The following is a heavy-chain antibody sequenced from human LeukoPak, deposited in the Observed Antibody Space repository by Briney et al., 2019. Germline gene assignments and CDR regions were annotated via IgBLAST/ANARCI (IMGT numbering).Heavy chain of an antibody. CDR2: IPYSGST. D-gene: IGHD1-26*01. Sequence: SGTLSLTCTVSGDSISRNYWNWIPHPPGKGLEWIGYIPYSGSTNYNPSLKSRVTISVDTSKNQCSLKLSSVTAADTAVYYCARNIGSSQDYWGQGTLVSVS. J-gene: IGHJ4*02. CDR3: ARNIGSSQDY. CDR1: GDSISRNY. V-gene: IGHV4-59*01.